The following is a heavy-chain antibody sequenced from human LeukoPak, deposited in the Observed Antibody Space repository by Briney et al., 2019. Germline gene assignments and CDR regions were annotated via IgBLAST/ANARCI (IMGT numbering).Heavy chain of an antibody. V-gene: IGHV3-7*01. CDR3: ARIFRGKTPVDTAHFDY. D-gene: IGHD5-18*01. CDR2: IKQDGSEK. Sequence: GGSLRLSCAASGFTFSSYWMSWVRQAPGKGLEWVANIKQDGSEKYYVDSVKGRFTISRDNVKNSLYLQMNSLRAEDTAVYYCARIFRGKTPVDTAHFDYWGQGTLVTVSS. CDR1: GFTFSSYW. J-gene: IGHJ4*02.